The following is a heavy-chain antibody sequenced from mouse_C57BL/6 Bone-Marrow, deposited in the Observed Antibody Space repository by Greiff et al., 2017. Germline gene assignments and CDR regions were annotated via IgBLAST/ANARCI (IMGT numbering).Heavy chain of an antibody. CDR3: ARRGGYYYGSSQYYFDS. CDR2: IYPRSGNT. V-gene: IGHV1-81*01. D-gene: IGHD1-1*01. Sequence: VKLVESGAELARPGASVKLSCKASGYTFTSYGISWVKQRTGQGLEWIGEIYPRSGNTYYNEKFKGKATLTADKSSSTAYMELRSLTSEDSAVYFCARRGGYYYGSSQYYFDSWGQGTTLTVSS. J-gene: IGHJ2*01. CDR1: GYTFTSYG.